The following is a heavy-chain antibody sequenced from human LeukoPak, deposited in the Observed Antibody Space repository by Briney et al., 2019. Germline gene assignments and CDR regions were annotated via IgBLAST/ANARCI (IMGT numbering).Heavy chain of an antibody. CDR1: GGSISSYY. Sequence: SETLSLTCTVSGGSISSYYWSWIRQPPGKGLEWIGYIYYSGSTNYNPSLKSRVTISVDTSKNQLSLKLSSVTAADTAVYYCARLSRDGYNYYYYYYMDVWGKGTTVTVSS. D-gene: IGHD5-24*01. J-gene: IGHJ6*03. V-gene: IGHV4-59*08. CDR3: ARLSRDGYNYYYYYYMDV. CDR2: IYYSGST.